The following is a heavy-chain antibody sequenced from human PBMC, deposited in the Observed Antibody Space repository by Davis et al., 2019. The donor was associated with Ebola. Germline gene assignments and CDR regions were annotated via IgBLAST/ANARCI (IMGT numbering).Heavy chain of an antibody. J-gene: IGHJ5*02. CDR3: ARSRHLLRKLLFIERGFDP. D-gene: IGHD2-15*01. CDR2: INVAKGNT. Sequence: ASVKVSCKASGYTFSTYAIHWLRQAPGQRLEWMGLINVAKGNTKYSQKFQGRVTMTRDTSAGTAYMELRSLRSDDTAVYYCARSRHLLRKLLFIERGFDPWGQGTLVTVSS. V-gene: IGHV1-3*01. CDR1: GYTFSTYA.